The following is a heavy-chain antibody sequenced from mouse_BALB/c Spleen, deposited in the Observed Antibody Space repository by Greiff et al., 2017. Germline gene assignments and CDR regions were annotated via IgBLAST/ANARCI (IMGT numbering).Heavy chain of an antibody. D-gene: IGHD2-10*02. V-gene: IGHV2-9*02. CDR2: IWAGGST. J-gene: IGHJ4*01. CDR1: GFSLTSYG. Sequence: VHLVESGPGLVAPSQSLSITCTVSGFSLTSYGVHWVRQPPGKGLEWLGVIWAGGSTNYNSALMSRLSISKDNSKSQVFLKMNSLQTDDTAMYYCASRYGNYAYAMDYWGQGTSVTVSS. CDR3: ASRYGNYAYAMDY.